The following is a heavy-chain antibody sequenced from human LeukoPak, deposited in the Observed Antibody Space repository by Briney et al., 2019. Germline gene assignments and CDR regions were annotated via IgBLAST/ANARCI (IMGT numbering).Heavy chain of an antibody. Sequence: GGSLRLSCAASGFTFSSYWMSWVRQAPGKGLEWVANIKQDGSEKYYVDSVKGRFTISRDNAKNSLYLQMNSLRAEDTAVYYCARSHCTNGVCHNYFDYWGQGTLVTVSS. D-gene: IGHD2-8*01. CDR1: GFTFSSYW. CDR2: IKQDGSEK. CDR3: ARSHCTNGVCHNYFDY. V-gene: IGHV3-7*01. J-gene: IGHJ4*02.